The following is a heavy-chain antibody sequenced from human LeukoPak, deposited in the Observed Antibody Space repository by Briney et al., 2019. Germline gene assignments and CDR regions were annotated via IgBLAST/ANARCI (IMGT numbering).Heavy chain of an antibody. Sequence: AGGSLRLSCAAAGFTFSSYEMNWIRQPPGKGLEWIGEINHSGSTNYNPSLKSRVTISVDTSKNQFSLKLSSVTAADTAVYYCARLSYGSSWYEPDDYWGQGTLVTVSS. D-gene: IGHD6-13*01. CDR1: GFTFSSYE. CDR2: INHSGST. V-gene: IGHV4-34*01. CDR3: ARLSYGSSWYEPDDY. J-gene: IGHJ4*02.